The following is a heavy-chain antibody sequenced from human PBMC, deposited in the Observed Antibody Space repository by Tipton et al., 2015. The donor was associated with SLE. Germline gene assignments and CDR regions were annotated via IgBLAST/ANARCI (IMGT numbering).Heavy chain of an antibody. V-gene: IGHV3-30*04. Sequence: SLRLSCAASGFTFSSYAMHWVRQAPGKGLEWVAVISYDGSNKYYADSVKGRFTISRDNSKNMLFLQMNSLRAEDTALYYCASWWDFREGHFDYWGQGNLVTVS. CDR3: ASWWDFREGHFDY. J-gene: IGHJ4*02. CDR2: ISYDGSNK. CDR1: GFTFSSYA. D-gene: IGHD2-8*02.